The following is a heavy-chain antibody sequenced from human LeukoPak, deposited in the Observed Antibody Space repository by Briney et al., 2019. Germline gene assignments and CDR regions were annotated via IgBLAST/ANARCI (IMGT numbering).Heavy chain of an antibody. D-gene: IGHD2-15*01. V-gene: IGHV4-59*01. CDR1: GGSLSSYS. Sequence: SETLSLTCTVSGGSLSSYSWSWVRQPPGKGLEWIGYIYYSGSTSYNPSLTSGGSMSVDTSKNQFSLKLSSLTAADTAVYYCARDGRGCSGGTCYKYWGQGTLVTVSS. CDR3: ARDGRGCSGGTCYKY. CDR2: IYYSGST. J-gene: IGHJ4*02.